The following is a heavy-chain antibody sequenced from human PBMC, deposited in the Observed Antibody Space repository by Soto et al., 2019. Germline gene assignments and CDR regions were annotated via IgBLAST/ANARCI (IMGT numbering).Heavy chain of an antibody. J-gene: IGHJ6*02. CDR3: ARVSSVDRIAISRVVIGAMDV. CDR2: IYHSGST. Sequence: QVQLQESGPGLVKFSQTLSLTCTVSGGSIRTTRYYWSWIRQHPGKGLEWIAYIYHSGSTYYNPSLQSRVELSVDSASIHFSLSVSSVTASDTAVYYCARVSSVDRIAISRVVIGAMDVCGQGTTVTVSS. V-gene: IGHV4-31*03. D-gene: IGHD3-3*01. CDR1: GGSIRTTRYY.